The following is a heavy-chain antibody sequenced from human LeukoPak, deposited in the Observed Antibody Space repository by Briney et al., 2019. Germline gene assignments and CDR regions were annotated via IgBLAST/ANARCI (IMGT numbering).Heavy chain of an antibody. CDR3: ARAAYQLPYYFDY. J-gene: IGHJ4*02. Sequence: PSETLSLTCTVSGGSISSGGYYWSWIRQHPGKGLEWIGYIYYSGSTYYNPSLKSRVTISVDTSKNQFSLKLSSVTAADTAVYYCARAAYQLPYYFDYWGQGTLVTVSS. CDR1: GGSISSGGYY. D-gene: IGHD2-2*01. V-gene: IGHV4-31*03. CDR2: IYYSGST.